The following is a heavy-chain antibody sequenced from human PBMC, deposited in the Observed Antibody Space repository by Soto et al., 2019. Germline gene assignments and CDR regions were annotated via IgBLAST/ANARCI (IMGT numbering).Heavy chain of an antibody. V-gene: IGHV4-31*03. Sequence: PSETLSLTCTVSGGSISSGGYYWSWIRQHPGKGLEWIGYIYYSGSTYYNPSLKSRVTISVDTSKNQFSLKLSSVTAADTAVYYCARDHYDILTGYYMVLDSSGQGSLVIVSS. CDR3: ARDHYDILTGYYMVLDS. CDR2: IYYSGST. J-gene: IGHJ5*01. D-gene: IGHD3-9*01. CDR1: GGSISSGGYY.